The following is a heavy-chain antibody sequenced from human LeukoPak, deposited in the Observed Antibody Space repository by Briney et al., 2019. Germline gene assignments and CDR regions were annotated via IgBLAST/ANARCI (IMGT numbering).Heavy chain of an antibody. CDR3: AREPIRYFDRLPIGGPDY. V-gene: IGHV4-30-4*01. J-gene: IGHJ4*02. CDR1: GGSISSGDYY. D-gene: IGHD3-9*01. Sequence: SETLSLTCTVSGGSISSGDYYWSWIRQPPGKGLEWIGYIYYSGSTYYNPSLKSRVTISVDTSKNQFSLKLSSVTAADTAVYYCAREPIRYFDRLPIGGPDYWGQGTLVTVSS. CDR2: IYYSGST.